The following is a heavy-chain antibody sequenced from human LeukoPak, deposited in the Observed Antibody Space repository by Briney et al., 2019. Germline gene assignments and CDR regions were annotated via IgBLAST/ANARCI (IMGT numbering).Heavy chain of an antibody. D-gene: IGHD3-22*01. Sequence: GGSLRLSCAASGFTFSSYWMNWARQAPGKGLEWVASINHNGNVNYYVDSVKGRFTISRDNAKNSLYLQMNSLRAEDTAVYYCAKGDGYYDSSGSCYDYWGQGTLVTVSS. CDR3: AKGDGYYDSSGSCYDY. V-gene: IGHV3-7*03. CDR2: INHNGNVN. J-gene: IGHJ4*02. CDR1: GFTFSSYW.